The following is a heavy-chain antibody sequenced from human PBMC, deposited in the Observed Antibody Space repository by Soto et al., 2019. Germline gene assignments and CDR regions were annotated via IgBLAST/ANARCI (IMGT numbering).Heavy chain of an antibody. CDR1: GGTFSSDA. CDR2: IIPIFGTE. Sequence: SVKVSCKASGGTFSSDAISWVRQAPGQGLEWMGGIIPIFGTENYAQKFQGRVTITADESTSTAYMELSSLRSEDTAVYYCASSYDFWSGYHYYYYYGMDVWRQGTTVTVSS. V-gene: IGHV1-69*13. D-gene: IGHD3-3*01. J-gene: IGHJ6*02. CDR3: ASSYDFWSGYHYYYYYGMDV.